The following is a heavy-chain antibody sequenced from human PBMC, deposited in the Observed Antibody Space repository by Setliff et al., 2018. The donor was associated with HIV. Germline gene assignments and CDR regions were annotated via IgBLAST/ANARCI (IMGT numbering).Heavy chain of an antibody. Sequence: PSETLSLTCTVSGGSISSSSYYWGWIRQPPGKGLEWIGNIYYSGSTYYNPSLKSRVTISVDTSKNQFSLHLTSVTPEDTAVYYCARVFRNLPDYWGQGTLVTVSS. CDR2: IYYSGST. D-gene: IGHD1-1*01. V-gene: IGHV4-39*01. CDR3: ARVFRNLPDY. CDR1: GGSISSSSYY. J-gene: IGHJ4*02.